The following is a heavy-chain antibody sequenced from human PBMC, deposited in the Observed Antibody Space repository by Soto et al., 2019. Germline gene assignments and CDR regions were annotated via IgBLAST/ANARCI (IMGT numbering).Heavy chain of an antibody. CDR3: AKDYYGSGSSGYYYYYGMDV. J-gene: IGHJ6*02. CDR2: ISGDGGST. V-gene: IGHV3-43*02. Sequence: GGSLRLSCAASGFTFDDYAMHWVRQAPGKGLEWVSLISGDGGSTYYADSVKGRFTISRDNSKNSLYLQMNSLRTEDTALYYCAKDYYGSGSSGYYYYYGMDVWGQGTTVTVSS. D-gene: IGHD3-10*01. CDR1: GFTFDDYA.